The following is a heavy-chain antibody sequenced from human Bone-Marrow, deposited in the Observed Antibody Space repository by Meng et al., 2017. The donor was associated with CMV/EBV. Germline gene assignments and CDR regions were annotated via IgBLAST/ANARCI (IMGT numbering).Heavy chain of an antibody. CDR2: ISTGSTI. CDR3: ARDVYNFWRGSYYGLDF. J-gene: IGHJ6*02. D-gene: IGHD3-3*01. V-gene: IGHV3-48*03. CDR1: GCIFSSFE. Sequence: GESLKISCTASGCIFSSFEMNWVRQAPGKGLEWISHISTGSTIHYADSVKGRFTISRDNAKNSLYRQMNSLRAEDTAVYYCARDVYNFWRGSYYGLDFWGQGTTVTVSS.